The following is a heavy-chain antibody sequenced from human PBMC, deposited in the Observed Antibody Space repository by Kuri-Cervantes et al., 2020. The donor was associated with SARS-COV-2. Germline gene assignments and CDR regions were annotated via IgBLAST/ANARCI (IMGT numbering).Heavy chain of an antibody. V-gene: IGHV3-74*01. J-gene: IGHJ6*02. CDR1: GFTFSSYW. D-gene: IGHD4-11*01. CDR2: INSDGSST. CDR3: AKAISNYPSYYYYGMDV. Sequence: GESLKISCAASGFTFSSYWMHWVRQAPGKGLVWVSRINSDGSSTSYADSVKGRFTISRDNAKNTLYLQMNSLRAEDTAVYYCAKAISNYPSYYYYGMDVWGQGTTVTGYS.